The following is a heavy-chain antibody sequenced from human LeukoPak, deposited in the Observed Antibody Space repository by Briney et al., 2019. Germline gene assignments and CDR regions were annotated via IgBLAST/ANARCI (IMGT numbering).Heavy chain of an antibody. J-gene: IGHJ4*02. D-gene: IGHD6-13*01. CDR2: IYYSGST. CDR1: AASISSSSYY. Sequence: PSETLSLTCTVSAASISSSSYYWGWIRHPPGKGLQWIGSIYYSGSTYYNPSLKSRVTISVDPSKNQFSLKLSSVTAADTAVYYCARLYSSSWSTYYFDYWGQGTLVTVSS. CDR3: ARLYSSSWSTYYFDY. V-gene: IGHV4-39*07.